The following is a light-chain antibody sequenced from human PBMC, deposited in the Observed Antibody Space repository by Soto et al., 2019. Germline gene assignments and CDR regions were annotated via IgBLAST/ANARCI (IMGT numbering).Light chain of an antibody. Sequence: QSVVTQPPSVSGAPGQRVTISCTGTSSNIGAGYDVHWYQHLPGTAPKLLIYGNTIRPSGVPDRFSGSKSGTSASLAISGLQSDDEADFYCASWDVSLEAWVFGGGTKLTVL. V-gene: IGLV1-40*01. CDR2: GNT. CDR1: SSNIGAGYD. CDR3: ASWDVSLEAWV. J-gene: IGLJ3*02.